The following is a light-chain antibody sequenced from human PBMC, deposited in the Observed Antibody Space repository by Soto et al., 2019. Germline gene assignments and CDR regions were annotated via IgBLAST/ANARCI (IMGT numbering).Light chain of an antibody. CDR2: DVS. V-gene: IGLV2-14*03. Sequence: QSALTQPASVSGSPGQSITISCTGTSSDVGGYNYVSWYQQHPDKAPKLMIYDVSNRPSGVSNRFSGSKSGNTASLTISGLQADDEADYYCSSYTSSSTRVFGTGTQLTVL. CDR1: SSDVGGYNY. J-gene: IGLJ1*01. CDR3: SSYTSSSTRV.